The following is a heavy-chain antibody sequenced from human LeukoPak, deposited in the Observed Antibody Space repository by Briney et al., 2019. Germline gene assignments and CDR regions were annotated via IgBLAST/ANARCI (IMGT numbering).Heavy chain of an antibody. CDR2: ISSSSSYI. V-gene: IGHV3-21*01. CDR1: GFTFSSYS. J-gene: IGHJ3*02. CDR3: ARKAVSPLGAFDI. D-gene: IGHD2-15*01. Sequence: PGGSLRLSCAASGFTFSSYSMNWVRQAPGKWLEWVSSISSSSSYIYYADSVKGRFTISRDNAKNSLYLQVNSLRAEDTAVYYCARKAVSPLGAFDIWGQGTMVTVSS.